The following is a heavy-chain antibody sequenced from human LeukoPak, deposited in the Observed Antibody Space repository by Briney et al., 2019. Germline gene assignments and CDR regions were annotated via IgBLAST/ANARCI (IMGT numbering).Heavy chain of an antibody. CDR1: GYSFTSYW. J-gene: IGHJ4*02. Sequence: GESLKISCKGSGYSFTSYWIGWVRQMPGKGLEWMGIISPDGSDTRYSPSFQGQVTISADKSISTAYLQWSSLKASDTAMYYCARLTSSWSFDYWGQGTLVTVSS. D-gene: IGHD2-2*01. CDR3: ARLTSSWSFDY. V-gene: IGHV5-51*01. CDR2: ISPDGSDT.